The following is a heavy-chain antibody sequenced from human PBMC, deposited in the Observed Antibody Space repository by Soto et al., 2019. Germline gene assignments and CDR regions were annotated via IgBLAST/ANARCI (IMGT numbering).Heavy chain of an antibody. CDR2: ISDSGIST. D-gene: IGHD3-22*01. V-gene: IGHV3-23*01. J-gene: IGHJ3*02. CDR1: GFTFSNYA. CDR3: AKARPSGGYYYVEALDI. Sequence: EVQLLESGGGLVQPGGSLRLSCAASGFTFSNYAMSWVRQAPGKGLEWVSVISDSGISTYYADSVKGRFDISRDNSKNTLYLQINSLRAEDTAVYYCAKARPSGGYYYVEALDIWGQGTKVTVSS.